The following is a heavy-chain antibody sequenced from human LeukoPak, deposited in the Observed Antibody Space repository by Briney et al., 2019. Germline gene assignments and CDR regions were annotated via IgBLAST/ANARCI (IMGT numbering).Heavy chain of an antibody. Sequence: SETLSLTCTVSGGSISSYYWSWIRQPAGKGLEWIGRIYTSGSTNYNPSLKSRVTMSVDTSKNQFSLKLSSVTAADTAVYYCARGSITIFGVVIDYWGQGTLVTVSS. V-gene: IGHV4-4*07. D-gene: IGHD3-3*01. J-gene: IGHJ4*02. CDR3: ARGSITIFGVVIDY. CDR1: GGSISSYY. CDR2: IYTSGST.